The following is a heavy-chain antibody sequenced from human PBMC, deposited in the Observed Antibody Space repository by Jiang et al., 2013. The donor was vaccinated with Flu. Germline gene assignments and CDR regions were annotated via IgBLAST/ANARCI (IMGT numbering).Heavy chain of an antibody. J-gene: IGHJ4*02. CDR2: IYYSGST. D-gene: IGHD1-26*01. V-gene: IGHV4-61*01. Sequence: GLVKPSETLSLTCTVSGGSVSSGSYHWSWIRQPPGKGLEWIGYIYYSGSTNYNPSLKSRVTISVDTSKNQFSLKLSSVTAADTAVYYCARHSYIVGARFDYWGQGALVTVSS. CDR1: GGSVSSGSYH. CDR3: ARHSYIVGARFDY.